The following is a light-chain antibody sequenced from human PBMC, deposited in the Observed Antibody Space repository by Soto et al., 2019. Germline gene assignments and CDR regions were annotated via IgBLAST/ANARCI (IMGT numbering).Light chain of an antibody. CDR2: GAS. Sequence: EIVLTQSPGTLSLSPGERATLSCRASQSISSSSFAWYQQKPGQAPSLRIYGASKRDTGIPDRFSGSGSGTDFPLTIGRLESEDLAGYYCQQYGSAPAWTFGQGTKEEI. J-gene: IGKJ1*01. CDR3: QQYGSAPAWT. CDR1: QSISSSS. V-gene: IGKV3-20*01.